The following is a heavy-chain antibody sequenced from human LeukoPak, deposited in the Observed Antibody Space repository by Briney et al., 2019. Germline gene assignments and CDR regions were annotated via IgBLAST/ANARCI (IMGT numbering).Heavy chain of an antibody. D-gene: IGHD3-3*01. V-gene: IGHV3-23*01. CDR1: GFTFSSYA. J-gene: IGHJ4*02. CDR3: AKEVKDNGYYHLDK. Sequence: GGSLRLSCAASGFTFSSYAMSWVRQAPGKGLEWVSAICGSGGSTYYADFVKGRFTISRDNSKNTLYLQMNRLRDEDTALFYCAKEVKDNGYYHLDKWGQGTLVTVSS. CDR2: ICGSGGST.